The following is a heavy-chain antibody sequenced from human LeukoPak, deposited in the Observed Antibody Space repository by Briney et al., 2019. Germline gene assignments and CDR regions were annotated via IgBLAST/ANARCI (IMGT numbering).Heavy chain of an antibody. CDR3: ARGYSSSWPPWD. CDR2: IYSGGDK. CDR1: GFTVRRNY. D-gene: IGHD6-13*01. J-gene: IGHJ4*02. Sequence: GGSLRLSCAISGFTVRRNYMSWVRQAPGKGPEWVSVIYSGGDKFYADSVKGRFTISRDNSKNTLYLQMNSLRAEDTAVYYCARGYSSSWPPWDWGQGTLVTVSS. V-gene: IGHV3-66*01.